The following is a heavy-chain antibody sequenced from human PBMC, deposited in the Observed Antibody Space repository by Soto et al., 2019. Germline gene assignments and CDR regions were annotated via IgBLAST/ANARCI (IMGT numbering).Heavy chain of an antibody. CDR1: GGTFSSYA. CDR3: ARLSVRWELRNY. D-gene: IGHD1-26*01. V-gene: IGHV1-69*01. CDR2: IIPIFGTA. Sequence: QVQLVQSGAEVKKPGSSVKVSCKASGGTFSSYAISWVRQAPGQGLEWMGGIIPIFGTANYAQKLQGRVTITADESTRTAYMELSSLRSEDTAVYYCARLSVRWELRNYWGPGTLVTVSS. J-gene: IGHJ4*02.